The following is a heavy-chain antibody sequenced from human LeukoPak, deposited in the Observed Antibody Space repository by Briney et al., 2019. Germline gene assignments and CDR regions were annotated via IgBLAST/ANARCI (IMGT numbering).Heavy chain of an antibody. V-gene: IGHV3-74*01. CDR2: INGDGSST. Sequence: GGSLTLSCAASEFTFSAYWMHWVRQVPGKGLVWVSRINGDGSSTSYADSVKGRFTISRDNAKSTLYLQMNSLRAEDTAVYYCARDLELTYYDSSGYDYWGQGAPVTVSS. CDR3: ARDLELTYYDSSGYDY. D-gene: IGHD3-22*01. CDR1: EFTFSAYW. J-gene: IGHJ4*02.